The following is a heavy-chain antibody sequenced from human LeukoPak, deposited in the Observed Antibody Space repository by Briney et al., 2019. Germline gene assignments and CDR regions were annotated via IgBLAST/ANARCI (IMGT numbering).Heavy chain of an antibody. CDR1: GFTFSSYA. V-gene: IGHV3-23*01. J-gene: IGHJ3*02. Sequence: PGGSLRLSCAASGFTFSSYAMSWVRQAPGKGLEWVSAISVSGGTTYYGDSVKGRFTISRDNSMHTQYLQMNSLRVEDTAVYYCAKMRFGDDVFDIWGQGTMVTVSS. CDR3: AKMRFGDDVFDI. D-gene: IGHD3-10*01. CDR2: ISVSGGTT.